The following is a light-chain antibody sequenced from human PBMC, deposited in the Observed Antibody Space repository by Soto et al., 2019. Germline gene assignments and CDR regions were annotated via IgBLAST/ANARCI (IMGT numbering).Light chain of an antibody. Sequence: QSVLTQPASVSGSPGQAITLSSSGSSSHVGAHNFVSWYQHHPGKAPKLMIYEVSNRPSGVSNRFSGSKSGNMASLTISGLQAEDEADYYCNSYTSSNTYVFGSGTKVTVL. V-gene: IGLV2-14*01. J-gene: IGLJ1*01. CDR3: NSYTSSNTYV. CDR1: SSHVGAHNF. CDR2: EVS.